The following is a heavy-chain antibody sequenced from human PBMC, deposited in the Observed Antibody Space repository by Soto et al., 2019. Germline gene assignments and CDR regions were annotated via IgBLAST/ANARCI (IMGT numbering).Heavy chain of an antibody. CDR3: ARHGGYRGDDWAYYYGMEL. V-gene: IGHV5-10-1*01. D-gene: IGHD5-12*01. J-gene: IGHJ6*02. Sequence: PGESLKISCKGSGYNFPNYWISWVRQTPEEGLEWMGKIDPSDSYNKYSPSFQGHVTISVDKSISTAYLQWSSLKASDTATYYCARHGGYRGDDWAYYYGMELWGRGTTVTVSS. CDR1: GYNFPNYW. CDR2: IDPSDSYN.